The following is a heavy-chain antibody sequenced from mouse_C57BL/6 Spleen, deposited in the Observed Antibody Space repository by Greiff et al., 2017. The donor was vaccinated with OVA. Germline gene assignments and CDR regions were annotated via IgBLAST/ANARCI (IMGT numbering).Heavy chain of an antibody. D-gene: IGHD3-3*01. CDR3: TRGWASYWYFDV. CDR2: IRNKANNHAT. J-gene: IGHJ1*03. Sequence: EVQLVESGGGLVQPGGSMKLSCAASGFTFSDAWMDWVRQSPEKGLEWVAEIRNKANNHATYYAESVKGRFTISRDDSKSSVYLQMNSLRAEDTGIYYCTRGWASYWYFDVWGTGTTVTVSS. V-gene: IGHV6-6*01. CDR1: GFTFSDAW.